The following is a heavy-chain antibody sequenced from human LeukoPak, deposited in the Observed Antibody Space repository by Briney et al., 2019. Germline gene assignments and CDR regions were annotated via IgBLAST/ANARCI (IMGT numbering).Heavy chain of an antibody. CDR1: GFTFSSYA. V-gene: IGHV3-23*01. Sequence: PGGSLRLSCAASGFTFSSYAVSWVRQAPGKGLEWVSAISGSGGSTYYADSVKGRFTISRDNSKNTLYLQMNSLRAEDTAVYYCARDVGYYYGPGGWFDPWGQGTLVTVPS. J-gene: IGHJ5*02. CDR2: ISGSGGST. D-gene: IGHD3-10*01. CDR3: ARDVGYYYGPGGWFDP.